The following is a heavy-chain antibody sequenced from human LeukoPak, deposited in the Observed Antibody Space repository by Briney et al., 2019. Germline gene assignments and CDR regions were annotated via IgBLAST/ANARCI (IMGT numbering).Heavy chain of an antibody. CDR3: AKPLIVIVVAADFDY. CDR1: GFTFSSYA. Sequence: GGSLRLSCAASGFTFSSYAMSWVRQAPGKGLGWVSAISGSGGSTYYADSVKGRFTISRDNSKNTLYLQMNSLRAEDTAVYYCAKPLIVIVVAADFDYWGQGTLVTVSS. CDR2: ISGSGGST. J-gene: IGHJ4*02. D-gene: IGHD3-22*01. V-gene: IGHV3-23*01.